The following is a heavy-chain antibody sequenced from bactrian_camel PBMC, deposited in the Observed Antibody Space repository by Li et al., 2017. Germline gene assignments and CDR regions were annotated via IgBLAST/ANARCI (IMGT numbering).Heavy chain of an antibody. Sequence: VESGGGTVQTGGSLRLSCAASGAIGSTYSMSWFRQGPGKEREGIAAIDDRGTHYADSVRGRFTISQDNAKNTVYLQMNSLKPEDTAMYYCTKDRSYGTRNWVQSTRGQGTQVTVS. V-gene: IGHV3S53*01. J-gene: IGHJ4*01. CDR3: TKDRSYGTRNWVQST. CDR1: GAIGSTYS. D-gene: IGHD3*01. CDR2: IDDRGT.